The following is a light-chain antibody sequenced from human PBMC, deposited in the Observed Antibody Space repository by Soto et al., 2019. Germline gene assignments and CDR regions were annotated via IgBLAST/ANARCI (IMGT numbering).Light chain of an antibody. CDR3: QHYNYWPYT. J-gene: IGKJ2*01. Sequence: EIAMPQSPGTLSASPGEGTKLSSRASQTVSRHLAWYQQKPGQAPRLLIFGASTRATGIPDRFSGSGSGTDFTLTISSLQSEDFAVYYCQHYNYWPYTFGQGTKVDIK. CDR1: QTVSRH. CDR2: GAS. V-gene: IGKV3-15*01.